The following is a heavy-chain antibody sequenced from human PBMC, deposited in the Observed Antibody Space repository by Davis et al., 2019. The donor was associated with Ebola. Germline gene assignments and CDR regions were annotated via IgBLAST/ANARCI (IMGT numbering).Heavy chain of an antibody. CDR3: ARDTSLVLDP. V-gene: IGHV1-3*01. CDR1: GYTFTSYA. Sequence: ASVKVSCKASGYTFTSYAMHWVRQAPGQRLEWMGWINAGNGNTKYSQKFQGRVTITADESTSTAYMELSSLRSEDTAVYYCARDTSLVLDPWGQGTLVTVSS. J-gene: IGHJ5*02. CDR2: INAGNGNT.